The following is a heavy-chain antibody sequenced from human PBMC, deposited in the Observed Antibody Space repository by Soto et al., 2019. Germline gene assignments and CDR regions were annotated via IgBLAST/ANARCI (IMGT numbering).Heavy chain of an antibody. V-gene: IGHV6-1*01. CDR1: GDSVASNSAA. CDR3: ARRSPRYFHF. D-gene: IGHD1-26*01. J-gene: IGHJ4*02. Sequence: SQTLSLTCAISGDSVASNSAAWNWIRPSPSRGLEWLGRTYYRSKWYNDYAVSVKSRITINPDTSKNQFSLQLNSVTPEDTAVFYCARRSPRYFHFSGQGLLVTVS. CDR2: TYYRSKWYN.